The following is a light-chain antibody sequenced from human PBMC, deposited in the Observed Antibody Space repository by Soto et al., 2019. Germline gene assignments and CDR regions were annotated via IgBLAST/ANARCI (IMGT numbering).Light chain of an antibody. Sequence: QSALTQPASVSGSPGQSITISCTGTSSDVVNDLLVSWYQQQPGKAPKLMIYEGTKRPAGVSDRFSGSKSGDTASLTISGLQAEDEADYFCFSKISGFVYGFGTGTKLTVL. V-gene: IGLV2-14*02. CDR2: EGT. J-gene: IGLJ1*01. CDR3: FSKISGFVYG. CDR1: SSDVVNDLL.